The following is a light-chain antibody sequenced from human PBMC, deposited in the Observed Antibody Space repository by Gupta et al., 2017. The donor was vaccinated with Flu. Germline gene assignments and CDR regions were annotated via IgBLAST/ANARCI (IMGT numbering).Light chain of an antibody. Sequence: VTLGKTASISCRSSQSLVYSDGNTVLHWFQQRPGQAPRRLIYLVSHRESGVPDRFSGSGSGTEFTLKISRVEAEDVGIYFCMQGAHWPWAFGQGTKVEI. V-gene: IGKV2-30*01. CDR1: QSLVYSDGNTV. CDR2: LVS. CDR3: MQGAHWPWA. J-gene: IGKJ1*01.